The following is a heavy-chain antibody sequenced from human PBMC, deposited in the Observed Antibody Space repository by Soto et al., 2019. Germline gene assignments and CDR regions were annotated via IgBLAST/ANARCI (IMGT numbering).Heavy chain of an antibody. CDR2: ISYDGSNK. CDR1: GFTFSSYA. J-gene: IGHJ6*02. V-gene: IGHV3-30-3*01. CDR3: ARGQRGSRSRKGYYGMDV. Sequence: PGGSLRLSCAASGFTFSSYAMHWVRQAPGKGLEWVAVISYDGSNKYYADSVKGRFTISRDNSKNTLYLQMNSLRAEDTAVYYCARGQRGSRSRKGYYGMDVWGQGTTVTVSS. D-gene: IGHD6-13*01.